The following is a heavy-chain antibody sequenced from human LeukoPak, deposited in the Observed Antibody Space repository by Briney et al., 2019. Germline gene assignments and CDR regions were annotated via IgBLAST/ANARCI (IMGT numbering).Heavy chain of an antibody. Sequence: ASVKVSCKASGYTFTSYGISWVRQAPGQGLEWMGWISAYNGNTNYAQKLQGRVTMTTDTSTSTAYMELRSLRSDDTAVYYCAREIGYCSSTSCRIQDYYYYYYMDVWGKGTTVTVSS. V-gene: IGHV1-18*04. J-gene: IGHJ6*03. D-gene: IGHD2-2*03. CDR2: ISAYNGNT. CDR1: GYTFTSYG. CDR3: AREIGYCSSTSCRIQDYYYYYYMDV.